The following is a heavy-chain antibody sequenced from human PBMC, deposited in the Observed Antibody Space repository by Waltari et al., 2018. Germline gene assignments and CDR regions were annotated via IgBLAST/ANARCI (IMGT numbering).Heavy chain of an antibody. J-gene: IGHJ4*02. Sequence: EVQLLESGGGLVQPGGSLRLSCAASEFTFSSYAMNWVRQAPGKGVGWVSTMSGSGGTTYYADSVKGRFTISRDNSKNTLYLQMNSLRAEDTAVYYCAKDPAGTYYFEYWGQGTLVTVSS. CDR1: EFTFSSYA. D-gene: IGHD6-19*01. CDR2: MSGSGGTT. V-gene: IGHV3-23*01. CDR3: AKDPAGTYYFEY.